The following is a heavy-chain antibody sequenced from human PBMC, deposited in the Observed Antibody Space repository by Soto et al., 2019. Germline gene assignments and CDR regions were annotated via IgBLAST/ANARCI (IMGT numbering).Heavy chain of an antibody. CDR2: IYPGDSDT. D-gene: IGHD3-3*01. V-gene: IGHV5-51*01. Sequence: PGESLKISCKGSGYSFTSYWIGWVRQMPGKGLEWMGIIYPGDSDTRYSPSFQGQVTISADKSISTAYLQWSSLKASDTAMYYCARLMRHPYDFWSGYYTAGTPYYYGMDVWGQGTTVTVSS. J-gene: IGHJ6*02. CDR1: GYSFTSYW. CDR3: ARLMRHPYDFWSGYYTAGTPYYYGMDV.